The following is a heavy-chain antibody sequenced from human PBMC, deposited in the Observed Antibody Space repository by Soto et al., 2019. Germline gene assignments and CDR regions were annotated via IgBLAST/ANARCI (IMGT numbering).Heavy chain of an antibody. CDR1: GLNVNTNY. CDR3: ASGPTLAARLGWNYFDP. J-gene: IGHJ5*02. D-gene: IGHD6-6*01. V-gene: IGHV3-53*01. CDR2: IHGGGNK. Sequence: EVQLVESGGTVIQPGESLRLSCAASGLNVNTNYMTWVRQAPGKGLESLSIIHGGGNKFYSDSVKGRFTISRDTSKNTVYLQMSSLTVDDTAVYYCASGPTLAARLGWNYFDPWGQGTLVTVSS.